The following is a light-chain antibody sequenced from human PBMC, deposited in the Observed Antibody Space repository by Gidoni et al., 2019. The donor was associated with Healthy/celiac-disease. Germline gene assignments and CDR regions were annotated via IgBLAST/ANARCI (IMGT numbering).Light chain of an antibody. CDR1: QSISSW. V-gene: IGKV1-5*03. CDR3: QQYNSYPWT. Sequence: DIHMTQSPSTLSASVGDRVTITCRASQSISSWLAWYQQKPGKAPKRLIYKASSLERGVPARFSGSGSGTEFTLTISSLQPDDFATDYCQQYNSYPWTFGQGTKVEIK. J-gene: IGKJ1*01. CDR2: KAS.